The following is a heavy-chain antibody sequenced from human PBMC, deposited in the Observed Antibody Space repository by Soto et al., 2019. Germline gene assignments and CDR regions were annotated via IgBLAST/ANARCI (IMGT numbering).Heavy chain of an antibody. V-gene: IGHV3-23*01. CDR3: AKGGGSKDYYDTSGYSLYSCYAMDV. D-gene: IGHD3-22*01. CDR1: GFTFSSYA. J-gene: IGHJ6*02. CDR2: LSGSGVST. Sequence: EVQLLESGGGLVQPGGSLRLSCAASGFTFSSYAMTWVRQAPGKGLEWVSALSGSGVSTYYADSVKGRFTISRDNSKNTLYLQMNSLRAEDTAVYYCAKGGGSKDYYDTSGYSLYSCYAMDVGGQGTTVTVSS.